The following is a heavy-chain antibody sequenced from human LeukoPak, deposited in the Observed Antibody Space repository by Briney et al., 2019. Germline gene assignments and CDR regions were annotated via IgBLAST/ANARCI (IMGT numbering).Heavy chain of an antibody. D-gene: IGHD2-2*01. CDR1: GYSFTSYW. V-gene: IGHV5-51*01. J-gene: IGHJ3*02. CDR3: ARHVALGYCSSTSCPGGAFDI. CDR2: IYPGDSDT. Sequence: GESLKISCKGSGYSFTSYWIGWVRQMPGKGLEWMGIIYPGDSDTRYSPSFQGQVTISADKSISTAYLQWSSLKASDTAMYYCARHVALGYCSSTSCPGGAFDIWGQGTMVTVSS.